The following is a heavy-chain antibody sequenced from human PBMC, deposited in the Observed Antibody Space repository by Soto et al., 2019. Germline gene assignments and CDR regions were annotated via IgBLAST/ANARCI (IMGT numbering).Heavy chain of an antibody. CDR2: IHYTGTN. Sequence: SATLSHTSVVSGGPINGDHWSWLRQHPGKELESIGLIHYTGTNRYHPFLKSRLTILLARSKNTVYLDLRSLTSEDTAIYYCAKSAPMDAGDKYYYDFWGQGALVTVSS. CDR1: GGPINGDH. J-gene: IGHJ4*02. CDR3: AKSAPMDAGDKYYYDF. D-gene: IGHD4-17*01. V-gene: IGHV4-59*03.